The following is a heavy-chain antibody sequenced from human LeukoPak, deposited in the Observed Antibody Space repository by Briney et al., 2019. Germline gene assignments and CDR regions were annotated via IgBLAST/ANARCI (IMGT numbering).Heavy chain of an antibody. D-gene: IGHD6-19*01. CDR2: INPNSGGI. Sequence: GASVTVSCTASGYTFTGYYMHWVRQAPGQGLEWMGWINPNSGGINYAQKFQGRVTMTRDTSISTAYMELSRLRSDDTAVYYCARGTAGPFDYWGQGTLVTVSS. CDR3: ARGTAGPFDY. V-gene: IGHV1-2*02. J-gene: IGHJ4*02. CDR1: GYTFTGYY.